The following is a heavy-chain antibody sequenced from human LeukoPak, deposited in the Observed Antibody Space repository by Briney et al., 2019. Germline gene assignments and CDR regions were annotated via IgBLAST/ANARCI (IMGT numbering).Heavy chain of an antibody. CDR3: ARDSSSDFDY. CDR2: ISSSSSYI. J-gene: IGHJ4*02. CDR1: GFTFDDYG. D-gene: IGHD3-22*01. V-gene: IGHV3-21*01. Sequence: GGSLRLSCAASGFTFDDYGISWVRQAPGKGLEWVSSISSSSSYIYYADSVKGRFTISRDNAKNSLYLQMNSLRAEDTAVYYCARDSSSDFDYWGQGTLVTVSS.